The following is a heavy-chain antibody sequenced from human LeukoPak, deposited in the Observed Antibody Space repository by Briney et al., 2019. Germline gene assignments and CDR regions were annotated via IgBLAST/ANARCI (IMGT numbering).Heavy chain of an antibody. V-gene: IGHV1-18*01. CDR1: GYTFTSYG. D-gene: IGHD3-10*01. CDR3: ARANMVRGVGSFFDRNWFDP. Sequence: ASVKVSCKASGYTFTSYGISWVPQAPGQALEWMGWIGAYNGNTNYAQKLQGRVTMTTDTSTSTAYMELRSLRSDDTAVYYCARANMVRGVGSFFDRNWFDPWGQGTLVTVSS. J-gene: IGHJ5*02. CDR2: IGAYNGNT.